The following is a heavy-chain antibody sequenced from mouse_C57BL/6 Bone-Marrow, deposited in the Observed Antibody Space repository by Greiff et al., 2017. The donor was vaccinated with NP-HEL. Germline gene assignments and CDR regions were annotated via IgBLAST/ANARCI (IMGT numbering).Heavy chain of an antibody. CDR2: IWRGGST. Sequence: VQLQQSGPGLVQPSQSLSITCTVSGFSLTSYGVHWVRQSPGKGLEWLGVIWRGGSTDYNAAFMSRLSITKDNSKSQVFFKMNSLQADDTAIYYCAKKGTTVPHWYFDVWGTGTTVTVSS. CDR1: GFSLTSYG. D-gene: IGHD1-1*01. V-gene: IGHV2-5*01. J-gene: IGHJ1*03. CDR3: AKKGTTVPHWYFDV.